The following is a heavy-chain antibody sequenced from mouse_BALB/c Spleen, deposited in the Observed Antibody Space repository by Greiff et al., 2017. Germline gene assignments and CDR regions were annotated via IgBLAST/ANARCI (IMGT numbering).Heavy chain of an antibody. D-gene: IGHD2-4*01. J-gene: IGHJ3*01. V-gene: IGHV1-19*01. CDR3: ARSTMITTFAY. CDR1: GYTFTDYY. CDR2: VNPYNGGT. Sequence: EVQRVESGPELVKPGASVKMSCKASGYTFTDYYMDWVKQSHGESFEWIGRVNPYNGGTSYNQKFKGKATLTVDKSSSTAYMELNSLTSEDSAVYYCARSTMITTFAYWGQGTLVTVSA.